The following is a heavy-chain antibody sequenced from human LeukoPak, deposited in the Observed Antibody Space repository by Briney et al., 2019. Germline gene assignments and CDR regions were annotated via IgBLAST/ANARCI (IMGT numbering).Heavy chain of an antibody. Sequence: ESGPTLVNPTETLTLTCTFSGFSLRISGMCVSWIRQPPGKALEWLARIDWDDDKYYSTSLKTRLSISKDTSKNQVVLSMTNMDPGDTATYYCARMDRRDGYKFDSWGQGVLVTVSS. CDR3: ARMDRRDGYKFDS. V-gene: IGHV2-70*11. J-gene: IGHJ4*02. CDR2: IDWDDDK. CDR1: GFSLRISGMC. D-gene: IGHD5-24*01.